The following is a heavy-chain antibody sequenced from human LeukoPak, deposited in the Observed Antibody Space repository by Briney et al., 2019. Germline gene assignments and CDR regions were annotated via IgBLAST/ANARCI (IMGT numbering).Heavy chain of an antibody. V-gene: IGHV4-4*07. CDR2: IYTSGST. CDR1: GGSLSSYY. Sequence: SETLSLTCTVSGGSLSSYYWSWLRQPAGKGLEWIGRIYTSGSTNYNPSLKSRVTISVDTSKNQFSLKLSSVTAADTAVYYCARAARGYYYATNGMDVWGQGTTVTVSS. D-gene: IGHD3-10*01. CDR3: ARAARGYYYATNGMDV. J-gene: IGHJ6*02.